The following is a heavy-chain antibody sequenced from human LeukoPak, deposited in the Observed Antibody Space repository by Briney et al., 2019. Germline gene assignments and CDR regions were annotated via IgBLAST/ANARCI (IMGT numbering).Heavy chain of an antibody. CDR1: GGSISSYY. CDR3: ARDDVAAAGRGYYYYYMDV. Sequence: SETLSLTCTVSGGSISSYYWSWIRQPPGKGLEWIGYIYSSGSTNYNPSLKSRVTISVDTSKNQFSLKLSSVTAADTAVYYCARDDVAAAGRGYYYYYMDVWGKGTTVTISS. V-gene: IGHV4-59*12. D-gene: IGHD6-13*01. J-gene: IGHJ6*03. CDR2: IYSSGST.